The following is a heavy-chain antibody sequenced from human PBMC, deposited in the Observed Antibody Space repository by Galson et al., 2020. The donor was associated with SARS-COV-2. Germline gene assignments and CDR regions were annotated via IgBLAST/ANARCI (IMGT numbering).Heavy chain of an antibody. CDR2: INHSGST. Sequence: SQASETLSLTCAVYGGSFSGYYWSWIRQPPGKGLEWIGEINHSGSTNYNPSLKSRVTISVDTSKNQFSLKLSSVTAADTAVYYCARGKTVTTFFIVYYGMDVWGQGNTVTVSS. V-gene: IGHV4-34*01. J-gene: IGHJ6*02. D-gene: IGHD4-17*01. CDR1: GGSFSGYY. CDR3: ARGKTVTTFFIVYYGMDV.